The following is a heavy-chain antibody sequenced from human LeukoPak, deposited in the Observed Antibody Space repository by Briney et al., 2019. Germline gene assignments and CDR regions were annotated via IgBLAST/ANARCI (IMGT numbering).Heavy chain of an antibody. Sequence: SQTLSLTCTVSGGSISSGGYYWRWIRQHPGKGLEWIGYIYYSGSTYYNPSLKSRVTISVDTSKNQFSLKLSSVTAADTAVYYCARFEYCSSTSCYTSAFDIWGQGTMVTVSS. D-gene: IGHD2-2*02. CDR1: GGSISSGGYY. V-gene: IGHV4-31*03. CDR3: ARFEYCSSTSCYTSAFDI. CDR2: IYYSGST. J-gene: IGHJ3*02.